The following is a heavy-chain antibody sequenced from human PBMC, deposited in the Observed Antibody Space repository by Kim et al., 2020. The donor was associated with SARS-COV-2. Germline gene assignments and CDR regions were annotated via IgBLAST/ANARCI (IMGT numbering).Heavy chain of an antibody. J-gene: IGHJ4*02. V-gene: IGHV3-43*02. CDR3: AKDDYYDSSGVNFDY. Sequence: GGSLRLSCAASGFTFDDYAMHWVRQAPGKGLEWVSLISGDGGSTYYADSVKGRFTISRDNSKNSLYLQMNSLRTEGTALYYCAKDDYYDSSGVNFDYWGQGNPVTVS. CDR1: GFTFDDYA. D-gene: IGHD3-22*01. CDR2: ISGDGGST.